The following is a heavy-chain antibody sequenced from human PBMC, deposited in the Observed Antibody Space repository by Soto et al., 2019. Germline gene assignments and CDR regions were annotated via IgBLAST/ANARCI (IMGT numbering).Heavy chain of an antibody. Sequence: QVQLVQSGAEEKKPGASVKVSCKASGYTFTSYAMHWVRQAPGQRLEWMGGINSGNDNTKYSQKSQGRVTSTRDTSASTGYMELSSLRSEDTAVYYCARSEYSSGWTGYWGQGTLVTVSS. CDR2: INSGNDNT. J-gene: IGHJ4*02. CDR3: ARSEYSSGWTGY. CDR1: GYTFTSYA. V-gene: IGHV1-3*05. D-gene: IGHD6-19*01.